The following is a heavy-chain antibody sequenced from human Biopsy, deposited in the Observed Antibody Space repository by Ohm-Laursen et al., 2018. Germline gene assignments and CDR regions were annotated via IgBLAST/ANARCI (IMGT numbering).Heavy chain of an antibody. V-gene: IGHV1-2*02. D-gene: IGHD3-10*01. CDR2: INPNSGAT. Sequence: ASVKVSCKASGYTFTVYYIHWVRQSPGQGLEWMGWINPNSGATNSAQKFRDRVTLTRDTSISAVYIDLRRLKSDDAAIYYCARDRMTDVFGGPTRTDVFDSWGQGTPVTVSS. CDR3: ARDRMTDVFGGPTRTDVFDS. J-gene: IGHJ4*02. CDR1: GYTFTVYY.